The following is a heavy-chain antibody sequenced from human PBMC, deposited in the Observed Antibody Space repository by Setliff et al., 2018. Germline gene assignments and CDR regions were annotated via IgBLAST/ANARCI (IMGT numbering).Heavy chain of an antibody. V-gene: IGHV4-59*08. Sequence: SETLSLTCTVSGASISSYYWSWIRQPPGKGLEWIGYIYTSGGTNYNPSLKSRVTISVDASKNQFSLRLNSVTAADTAVYFCARHLGEWLDWFDPWGQGTLVTVSS. CDR3: ARHLGEWLDWFDP. CDR1: GASISSYY. CDR2: IYTSGGT. D-gene: IGHD3-16*01. J-gene: IGHJ5*02.